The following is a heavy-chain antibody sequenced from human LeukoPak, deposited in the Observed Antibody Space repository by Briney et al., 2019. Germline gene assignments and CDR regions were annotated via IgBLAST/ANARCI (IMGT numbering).Heavy chain of an antibody. D-gene: IGHD4-23*01. CDR2: INPSGGST. CDR1: RYTFTSYY. V-gene: IGHV1-46*01. Sequence: ASVNVSCKPSRYTFTSYYMHWVGQAAGQGLEWMGIINPSGGSTSYAQKFQGRVTMTRDTATSTVHMELSSLRSADTAVYYCARDQGTTVVTPDYWGQGTLVTVSS. CDR3: ARDQGTTVVTPDY. J-gene: IGHJ4*02.